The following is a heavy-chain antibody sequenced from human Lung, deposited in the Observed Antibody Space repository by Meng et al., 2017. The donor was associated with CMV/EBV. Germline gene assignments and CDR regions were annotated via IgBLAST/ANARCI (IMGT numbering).Heavy chain of an antibody. J-gene: IGHJ4*02. V-gene: IGHV3-21*01. CDR2: ISSRSTYI. Sequence: GGSLRLSCPASGFTFSKYIMNWVRQAPGKGLEWVSSISSRSTYISYTDSVKGRFTVSRDNAKNALYLQVNSLRADDTAMYYCARDRGYSHGYAFDYWGQGALVTVSS. D-gene: IGHD5-18*01. CDR1: GFTFSKYI. CDR3: ARDRGYSHGYAFDY.